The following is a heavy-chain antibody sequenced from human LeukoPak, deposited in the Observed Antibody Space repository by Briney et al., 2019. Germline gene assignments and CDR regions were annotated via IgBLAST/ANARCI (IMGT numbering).Heavy chain of an antibody. CDR1: GGSVSSDNSY. V-gene: IGHV4-61*02. D-gene: IGHD3-22*01. CDR2: IYADGSS. J-gene: IGHJ4*02. CDR3: ARGYYYHT. Sequence: SETLSLTCTVSGGSVSSDNSYWNWIRQPAGKGLEWIGRIYADGSSTYNPSLKSRVTISVDSSENQFSLRLSSLTAADTAVYYCARGYYYHTWGQGTLVTVSS.